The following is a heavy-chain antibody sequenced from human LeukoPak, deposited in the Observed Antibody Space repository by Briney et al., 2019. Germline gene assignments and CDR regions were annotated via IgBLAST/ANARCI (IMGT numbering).Heavy chain of an antibody. CDR3: ARASRYSSSWYDY. CDR2: INPNSGGT. Sequence: ASVKVSCKASDYTFTNYGISWVRQAPGQGLEWMGWINPNSGGTKNAQKFQGRVTMTRDTSISTAYMELSRLRSDDTAVYYCARASRYSSSWYDYWGQGTLVTVSS. D-gene: IGHD6-13*01. V-gene: IGHV1-2*02. CDR1: DYTFTNYG. J-gene: IGHJ4*02.